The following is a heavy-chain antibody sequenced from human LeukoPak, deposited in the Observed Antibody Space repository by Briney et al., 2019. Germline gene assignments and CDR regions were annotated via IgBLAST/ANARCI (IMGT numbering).Heavy chain of an antibody. CDR3: ARGAPYCSSTSCYNPGAGYDFWSGYPAYYYYMDV. CDR1: GGSISSYY. CDR2: IYYSGST. Sequence: SETLSLTCTVSGGSISSYYWSWIRQPPGKGLEWIGYIYYSGSTNYNPSLKSRVTISVDTSKNQFSLKLSSVTAADTAVYYCARGAPYCSSTSCYNPGAGYDFWSGYPAYYYYMDVWGKGTTVTVSS. V-gene: IGHV4-59*08. J-gene: IGHJ6*03. D-gene: IGHD2-2*02.